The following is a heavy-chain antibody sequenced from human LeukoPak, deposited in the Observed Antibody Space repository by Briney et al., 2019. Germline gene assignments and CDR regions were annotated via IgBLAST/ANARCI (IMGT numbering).Heavy chain of an antibody. CDR1: GFTFSSYS. D-gene: IGHD4-17*01. V-gene: IGHV3-21*01. Sequence: GGSLRLSCAASGFTFSSYSMNWVRQAPGKGLEWVSSISSSSSYIYYADSVKGRFTISRDHAKNSLYLQMNSLRAEDTAVYYCARDRELNYGDYGAFDIWGQGTMVTVSS. CDR3: ARDRELNYGDYGAFDI. J-gene: IGHJ3*02. CDR2: ISSSSSYI.